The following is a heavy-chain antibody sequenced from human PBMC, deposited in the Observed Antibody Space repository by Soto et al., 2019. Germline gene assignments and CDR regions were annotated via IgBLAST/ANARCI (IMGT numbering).Heavy chain of an antibody. V-gene: IGHV4-59*01. Sequence: PSETLSLTCTVSAASFSKYYWSWIRQPPGKGLKWIGYIYFNGNTNYNPSLKRRVTISIDTSKKQISLNLTSVTDADTAVYYCASVTFGGVVLAHWGQGTLVTVS. CDR2: IYFNGNT. CDR3: ASVTFGGVVLAH. D-gene: IGHD3-16*01. J-gene: IGHJ4*02. CDR1: AASFSKYY.